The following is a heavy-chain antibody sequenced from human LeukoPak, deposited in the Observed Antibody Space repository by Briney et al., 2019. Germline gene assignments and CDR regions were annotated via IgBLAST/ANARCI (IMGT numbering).Heavy chain of an antibody. Sequence: GGSLRLSCAASGFRFTYYSMSWVRPAPGKGLEWVAGLGRSGEYKYYADSVKGRFTISRDNSKDTVSLQMNSLRAEDSAIYFCVKDRPCETCMPMDAWGQGTTVTVSS. J-gene: IGHJ6*02. D-gene: IGHD2-2*01. CDR3: VKDRPCETCMPMDA. V-gene: IGHV3-23*01. CDR2: LGRSGEYK. CDR1: GFRFTYYS.